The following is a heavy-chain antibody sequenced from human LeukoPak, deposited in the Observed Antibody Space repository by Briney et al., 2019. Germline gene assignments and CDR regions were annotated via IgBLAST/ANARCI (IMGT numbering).Heavy chain of an antibody. CDR2: IYYSGIT. CDR1: CGSISSSSYY. D-gene: IGHD3-22*01. V-gene: IGHV4-39*02. Sequence: SETLSLTCTVSCGSISSSSYYWGWIRQPPGKGLEWIGRIYYSGITYYNPSLKSRVTISVDTSNNQFSLQLSSVPAADTADYYCARERRIYYDSSGYWAAMYYYYGMDVWGQGTTVTVSS. CDR3: ARERRIYYDSSGYWAAMYYYYGMDV. J-gene: IGHJ6*02.